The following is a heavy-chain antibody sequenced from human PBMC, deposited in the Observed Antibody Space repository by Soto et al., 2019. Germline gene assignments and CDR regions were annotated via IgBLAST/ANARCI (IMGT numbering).Heavy chain of an antibody. CDR1: GFTFSSYS. CDR2: ISSSSSYI. CDR3: ARGGVAVPAADDFDY. J-gene: IGHJ4*02. D-gene: IGHD2-2*01. Sequence: EVQLVESGGGLVKPGGSLRLSCAASGFTFSSYSMNWVRQAPGKGLEWVSAISSSSSYIYYADSVKGRFTISRDNAKNSLYLQMNSLRAEDTAVYYCARGGVAVPAADDFDYWGQGTLVTVSS. V-gene: IGHV3-21*01.